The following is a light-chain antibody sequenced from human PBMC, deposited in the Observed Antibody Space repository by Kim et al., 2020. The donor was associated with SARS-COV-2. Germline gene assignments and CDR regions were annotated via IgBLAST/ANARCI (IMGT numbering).Light chain of an antibody. J-gene: IGLJ2*01. CDR1: TIGSKS. Sequence: PGKTAGITCGGNTIGSKSVHWYQQKPGQAPVLVIDYDSDRPSGIPERFSGSNSGNTATLTISRVEAGDEADYYCQVWDSSSDHPVFGGGTQLTVL. CDR2: YDS. CDR3: QVWDSSSDHPV. V-gene: IGLV3-21*04.